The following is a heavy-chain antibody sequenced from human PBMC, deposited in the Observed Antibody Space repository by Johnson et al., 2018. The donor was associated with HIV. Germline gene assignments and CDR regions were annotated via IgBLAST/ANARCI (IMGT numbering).Heavy chain of an antibody. V-gene: IGHV3-66*02. CDR3: VRAQFLEWLFFDSFDI. D-gene: IGHD3-3*01. J-gene: IGHJ3*02. CDR2: IYSGGKT. Sequence: VQLVESGGGLVQPGRSLRLSCAASGFTVSSNYMSWVRLAPGKGLEWVSVIYSGGKTYYADSVKGRFTISRDNSKNTLYLQMKSLRAEDTALYYCVRAQFLEWLFFDSFDIWGQGTMVTVAS. CDR1: GFTVSSNY.